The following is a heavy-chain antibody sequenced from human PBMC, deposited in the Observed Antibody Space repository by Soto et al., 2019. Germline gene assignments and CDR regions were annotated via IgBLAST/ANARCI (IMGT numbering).Heavy chain of an antibody. J-gene: IGHJ6*02. D-gene: IGHD3-10*01. CDR1: GFTFSDYY. Sequence: QVQLVESGGGLVKPGGSLRLSCAASGFTFSDYYMSWIRQAPGKGLEWVAYISRSGSMIYYADSVKGRFTISRDNAKNSLYLQINNRRGQDTAVYYCARVSKKNYGSWRNNPRDYYYGMDVWGQGTTVTVSS. CDR2: ISRSGSMI. V-gene: IGHV3-11*01. CDR3: ARVSKKNYGSWRNNPRDYYYGMDV.